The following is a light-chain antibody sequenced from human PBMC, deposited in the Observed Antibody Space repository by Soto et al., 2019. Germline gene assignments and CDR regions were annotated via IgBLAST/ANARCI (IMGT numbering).Light chain of an antibody. CDR1: SSDVGGYNY. V-gene: IGLV2-8*01. CDR2: EVS. CDR3: SSYAGSNNLVV. J-gene: IGLJ2*01. Sequence: QSALTQPPSASGSPGQSVTISCTGTSSDVGGYNYVSWYQQHPGKAPKLMIYEVSKRPSGVPDRFSGSKSGNTASLTVSGRQAEDEADYYCSSYAGSNNLVVFGGGTKRTLL.